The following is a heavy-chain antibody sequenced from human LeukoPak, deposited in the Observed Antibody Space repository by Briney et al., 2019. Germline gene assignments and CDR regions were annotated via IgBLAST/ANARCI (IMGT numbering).Heavy chain of an antibody. CDR1: GGSISSSSYY. CDR2: IYYSGST. Sequence: SETLSLTCTVSGGSISSSSYYWGWIRQPPGKGLEWIGSIYYSGSTYYNPSLKSRVTISVDTSKNQFSLELSSVTAADTAVYYCARYDYYGSGVQYYFDYWGQGTLVTVSS. D-gene: IGHD3-10*01. J-gene: IGHJ4*02. V-gene: IGHV4-39*01. CDR3: ARYDYYGSGVQYYFDY.